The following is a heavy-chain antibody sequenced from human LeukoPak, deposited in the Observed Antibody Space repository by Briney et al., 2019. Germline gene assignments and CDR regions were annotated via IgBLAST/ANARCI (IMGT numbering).Heavy chain of an antibody. CDR1: GFTFSSYG. Sequence: GGSLRLSCAASGFTFSSYGMHWVRQAPGKGLAWVAFIRYDGTNKYYVDSVKGRLTISRDNSKNTLYLQMNRLRAEDTALYYCAKSRRKQWELPPFDYRGQRTLVTDSS. V-gene: IGHV3-30*02. D-gene: IGHD1-26*01. J-gene: IGHJ4*02. CDR3: AKSRRKQWELPPFDY. CDR2: IRYDGTNK.